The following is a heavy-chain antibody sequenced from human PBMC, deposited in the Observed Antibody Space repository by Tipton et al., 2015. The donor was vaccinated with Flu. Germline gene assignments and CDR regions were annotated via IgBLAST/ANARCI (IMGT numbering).Heavy chain of an antibody. J-gene: IGHJ5*02. CDR2: ISFDGRNK. Sequence: SLRLSCAASGFTFSTYGMHWVRQAPGKGLEWVGGISFDGRNKYYADSVKGRFTISRDNSKNTLYLQMNSLGAEDTAMYYCARVSKNWFDPWGQGTLVTVSS. V-gene: IGHV3-30*03. CDR1: GFTFSTYG. CDR3: ARVSKNWFDP.